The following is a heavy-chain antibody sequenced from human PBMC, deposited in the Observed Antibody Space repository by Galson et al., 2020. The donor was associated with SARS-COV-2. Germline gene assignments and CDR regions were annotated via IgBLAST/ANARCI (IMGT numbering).Heavy chain of an antibody. CDR2: ISSSGSTI. D-gene: IGHD3-16*02. V-gene: IGHV3-11*04. CDR1: GFTFSDYY. CDR3: ARDSYDYIWGSYRPEGVDY. J-gene: IGHJ4*02. Sequence: NSGGSLRLSCAASGFTFSDYYMSWIRQAPGKGLEWVSYISSSGSTIYYADSVKGRFTISRDNAKNSLYLQMNSLRAEDTAVYYCARDSYDYIWGSYRPEGVDYWGQGTLVTVSS.